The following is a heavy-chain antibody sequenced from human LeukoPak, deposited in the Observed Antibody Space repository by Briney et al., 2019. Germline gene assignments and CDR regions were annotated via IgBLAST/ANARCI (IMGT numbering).Heavy chain of an antibody. J-gene: IGHJ4*02. CDR2: ISGSGGST. Sequence: GGSLRLSCAASGFTFSSYAMSWVRQAPGKGLEWVSAISGSGGSTYSADSVKGRFTISRDSSKSTLYLQMNSLRVEDTAVYYCARTDIIAAPPLRRCFDFWGQGTLVTVSS. D-gene: IGHD2/OR15-2a*01. CDR1: GFTFSSYA. CDR3: ARTDIIAAPPLRRCFDF. V-gene: IGHV3-23*01.